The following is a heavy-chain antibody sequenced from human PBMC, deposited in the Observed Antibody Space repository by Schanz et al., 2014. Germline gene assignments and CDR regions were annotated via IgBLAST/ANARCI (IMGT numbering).Heavy chain of an antibody. D-gene: IGHD5-12*01. CDR2: MIGSGSSV. Sequence: DVQLLESGGGLVQPGESLRLSCAASGFTFSIYGMSWVRQAPGKGLEWVSRMIGSGSSVFYADSVKGRFTISRDNSRKTLYLQMNSLRADDTAVYYCAKDLNRVATAPQSWGQGTLVTVSS. V-gene: IGHV3-23*01. CDR3: AKDLNRVATAPQS. CDR1: GFTFSIYG. J-gene: IGHJ5*02.